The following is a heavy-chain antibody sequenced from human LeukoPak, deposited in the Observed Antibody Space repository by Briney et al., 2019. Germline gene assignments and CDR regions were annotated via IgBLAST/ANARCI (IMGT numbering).Heavy chain of an antibody. CDR3: ARERAELLWFGEYYYYGMDV. D-gene: IGHD3-10*01. Sequence: GGSLRLSCAASGFTVSSNYMSWVRQAPGKGLEWVSVIYSGGSTYYADSVKGRFTISRDNSKNTLYLQMNSLRADDTAVYYCARERAELLWFGEYYYYGMDVWGQGPRSPSP. CDR2: IYSGGST. V-gene: IGHV3-53*01. CDR1: GFTVSSNY. J-gene: IGHJ6*02.